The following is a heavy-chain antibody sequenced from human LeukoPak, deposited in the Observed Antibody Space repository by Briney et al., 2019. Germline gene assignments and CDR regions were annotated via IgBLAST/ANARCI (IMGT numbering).Heavy chain of an antibody. Sequence: GRSLRLSCAASGFTFSSYGMHWVRPAPGKGLEWVAVISYDGSNKYYADSVKGRFTISRDNSKNTLYLQMNSLRAEDTAVYYCAEDSSSWFANLDYWGQGTLVTVSS. D-gene: IGHD6-13*01. V-gene: IGHV3-30*18. CDR2: ISYDGSNK. CDR3: AEDSSSWFANLDY. CDR1: GFTFSSYG. J-gene: IGHJ4*02.